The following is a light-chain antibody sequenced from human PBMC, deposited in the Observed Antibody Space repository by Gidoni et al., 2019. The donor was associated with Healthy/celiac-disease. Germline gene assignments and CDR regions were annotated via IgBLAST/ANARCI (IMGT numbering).Light chain of an antibody. Sequence: IVLTPSPGTLSLSPWERATLSCRASQSVSSSDLAWYQQKPGQTPRLLIYGASSRATGIPDRFSGSGSGTDFTLTISRLEPEDFAVYYCQQYGSSPWTFGQGTKVEIK. J-gene: IGKJ1*01. CDR3: QQYGSSPWT. CDR2: GAS. CDR1: QSVSSSD. V-gene: IGKV3-20*01.